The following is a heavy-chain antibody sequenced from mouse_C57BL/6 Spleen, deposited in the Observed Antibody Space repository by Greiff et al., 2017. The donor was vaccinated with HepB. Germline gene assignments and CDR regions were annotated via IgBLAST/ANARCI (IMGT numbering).Heavy chain of an antibody. J-gene: IGHJ4*01. V-gene: IGHV1-78*01. Sequence: VKLVESDAELVKPGASVKISCKVSGYTFTDHTIHWMKQRPEQGLEWIGYIYPRDGSTKYNEKFKGKATLTADNSSSTAYMQINSLTSEDSAVYYCARDDSSNGYAMDYWGKGTSVTVSS. CDR3: ARDDSSNGYAMDY. D-gene: IGHD1-1*01. CDR2: IYPRDGST. CDR1: GYTFTDHT.